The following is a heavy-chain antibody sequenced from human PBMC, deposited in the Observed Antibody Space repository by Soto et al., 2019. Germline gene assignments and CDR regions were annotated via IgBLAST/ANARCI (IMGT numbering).Heavy chain of an antibody. Sequence: QVQLQESGPGLVKPSQTLSLTCTVSGGSISSGGYYWSWIRQHPGKGLEWIGYIYYSGSTYYNPSLKSRVTISVDTSKNQFSLKLSSVTAADTAVYYCAREGPEGPAYYFDYWGQGTLVTVSS. CDR2: IYYSGST. V-gene: IGHV4-31*03. J-gene: IGHJ4*02. CDR1: GGSISSGGYY. D-gene: IGHD2-2*01. CDR3: AREGPEGPAYYFDY.